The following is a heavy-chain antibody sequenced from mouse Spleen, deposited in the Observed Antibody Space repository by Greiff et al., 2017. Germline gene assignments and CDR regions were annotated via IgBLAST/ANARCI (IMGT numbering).Heavy chain of an antibody. Sequence: VKLVESGPGLVQPSQSLSITCTVSGFSLTSYGVHWVRQSPGKGLEWLGVIWSGGSTDYNAAFISRLSISKDNSKSQVFFKMNSLQADDTAIYYCARTGELGRWFAYWGQGTLVTVSA. D-gene: IGHD4-1*01. J-gene: IGHJ3*01. CDR1: GFSLTSYG. CDR2: IWSGGST. CDR3: ARTGELGRWFAY. V-gene: IGHV2-2*01.